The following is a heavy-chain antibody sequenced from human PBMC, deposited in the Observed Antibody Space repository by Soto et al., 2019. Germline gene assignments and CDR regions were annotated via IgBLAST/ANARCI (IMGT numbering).Heavy chain of an antibody. J-gene: IGHJ4*02. CDR3: ARGGHFNYVFRFDY. Sequence: PSQTLSLTCAISGDSVSTNNVAWKWIRQSPSRGLEWLGRTYYRSKWYNDSAVSVKSRISINPDTSKNQFSLQLTSVTPEDTAVYYCARGGHFNYVFRFDYWGQGILVTVSS. CDR1: GDSVSTNNVA. V-gene: IGHV6-1*01. CDR2: TYYRSKWYN. D-gene: IGHD1-7*01.